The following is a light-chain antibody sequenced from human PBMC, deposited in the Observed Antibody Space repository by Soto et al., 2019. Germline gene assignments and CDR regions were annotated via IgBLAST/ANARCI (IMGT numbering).Light chain of an antibody. J-gene: IGKJ5*01. CDR3: QQRSNWPPIT. CDR2: GAF. V-gene: IGKV3D-20*02. CDR1: QSVSSSY. Sequence: EIVLTQSPGTLSLSPGERATLSCRASQSVSSSYLAWYQQKPGQAPRLLIYGAFNRATGIPDRFSGSGSGTDFTLTFSRLEPEDFAVYYCQQRSNWPPITFGQGTRLEIK.